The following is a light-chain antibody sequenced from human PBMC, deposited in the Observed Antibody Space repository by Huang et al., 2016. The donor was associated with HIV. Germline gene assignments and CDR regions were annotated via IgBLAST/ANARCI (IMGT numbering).Light chain of an antibody. Sequence: EIVMTQSPATLSVSPGERATLSCRASQSVRSNLAWYQQKPGQAPRRLIYGASTRATGIPARVSGSGSGTEFTLTISSLQSEDFAVYYCQQYNNWPFGAFGGGTKVEIK. J-gene: IGKJ4*01. CDR3: QQYNNWPFGA. CDR2: GAS. CDR1: QSVRSN. V-gene: IGKV3-15*01.